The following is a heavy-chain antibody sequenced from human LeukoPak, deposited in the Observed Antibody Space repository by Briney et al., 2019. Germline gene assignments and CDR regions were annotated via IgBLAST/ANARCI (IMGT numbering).Heavy chain of an antibody. CDR3: ASLVGATKDY. J-gene: IGHJ4*02. CDR1: GFTFSSYS. V-gene: IGHV3-48*01. D-gene: IGHD1-26*01. CDR2: ISGSSSTI. Sequence: PGGSLRLSCAASGFTFSSYSMNWVRQAPGKGLEWVSYISGSSSTIYYADSVKGRFTISRDNAKNSLYLQMNSLRAEDTAVYYCASLVGATKDYWGQGTLVTVSS.